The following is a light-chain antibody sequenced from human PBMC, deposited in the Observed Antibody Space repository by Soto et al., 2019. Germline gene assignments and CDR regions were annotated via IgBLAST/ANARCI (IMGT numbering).Light chain of an antibody. CDR3: QQRSQWPPMT. V-gene: IGKV3-11*01. CDR2: DAS. CDR1: QSISTY. J-gene: IGKJ5*01. Sequence: EIFFTQSPVTLSLSPGQRATLSCRASQSISTYLAWYQVKPGQAPRLLIYDASSRATGVPARFSGSGSGTDFSLTISSLEPEDVAVYYCQQRSQWPPMTFGQGTRLEIK.